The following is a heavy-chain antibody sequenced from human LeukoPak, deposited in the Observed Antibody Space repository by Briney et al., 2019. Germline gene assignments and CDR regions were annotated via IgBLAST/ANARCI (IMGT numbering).Heavy chain of an antibody. D-gene: IGHD3-10*01. Sequence: SETLSLTCAVYGGSFSGYYWNWIRQPPGKGLEWIGEINQSGSTNYNPSLKSRVTISVETSKHQFSMKLRYVPAADTAVYYCARVARYHYYGSGSYYDYWGQGTLVTVSS. CDR1: GGSFSGYY. CDR2: INQSGST. J-gene: IGHJ4*02. V-gene: IGHV4-34*01. CDR3: ARVARYHYYGSGSYYDY.